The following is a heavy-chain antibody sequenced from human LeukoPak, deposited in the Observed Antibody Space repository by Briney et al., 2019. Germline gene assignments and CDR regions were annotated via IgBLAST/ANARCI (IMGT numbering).Heavy chain of an antibody. V-gene: IGHV3-30*02. Sequence: EGSLRLSCTASGFTFGDYAMSWVRQAPGKGLEWVAFIRYDGSNKYYADSVKGRFTISRDNSKNTLYLQMNSLRAEDTAVYYCAKEEGYYYDSGGYYVEYFQHWGQGTLVTVSS. CDR2: IRYDGSNK. D-gene: IGHD3-22*01. J-gene: IGHJ1*01. CDR3: AKEEGYYYDSGGYYVEYFQH. CDR1: GFTFGDYA.